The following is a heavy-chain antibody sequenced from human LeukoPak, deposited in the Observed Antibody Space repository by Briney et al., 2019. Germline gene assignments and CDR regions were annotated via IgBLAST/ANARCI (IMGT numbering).Heavy chain of an antibody. CDR3: TTDPLAVAGTGVDY. D-gene: IGHD6-19*01. Sequence: PGGSLRLSCAASGFTFSSYWMSWVRQAPGKGLEWVGRIKSKTDGGTTDYAAPVKGRFTISRDDSKNTLYLQMNSLKTEDTAVYYCTTDPLAVAGTGVDYWGQGTLVTVSS. CDR2: IKSKTDGGTT. V-gene: IGHV3-15*01. J-gene: IGHJ4*02. CDR1: GFTFSSYW.